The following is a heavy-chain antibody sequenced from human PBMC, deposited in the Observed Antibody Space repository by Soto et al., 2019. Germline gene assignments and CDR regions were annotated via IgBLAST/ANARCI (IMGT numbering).Heavy chain of an antibody. CDR2: IYHSGST. Sequence: SETLCLTCAVSSGSISSSNWWSWVRQPPGKGLEWIGEIYHSGSTNYNPSLRSRVTISVDKSKNQFSLKLSSVTAADTAVYYCASTNGSSWYLDYFDYWGQGTLVTVSS. D-gene: IGHD6-13*01. CDR3: ASTNGSSWYLDYFDY. J-gene: IGHJ4*02. V-gene: IGHV4-4*02. CDR1: SGSISSSNW.